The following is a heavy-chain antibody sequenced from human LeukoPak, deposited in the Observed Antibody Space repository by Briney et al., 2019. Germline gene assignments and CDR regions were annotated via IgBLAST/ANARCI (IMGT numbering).Heavy chain of an antibody. V-gene: IGHV4-34*01. D-gene: IGHD3-10*01. CDR3: ARGKYIDSGSHSVLDSGSYNVLDY. CDR1: GGSFSHYS. Sequence: PSETLSLTCSVSGGSFSHYSWGWIRQPPGRGLEWIGEINHSGSTYYNPSLESRVIISVDSSKNQFSLKLSSVTAADTAVYYCARGKYIDSGSHSVLDSGSYNVLDYWGLGTLVTVSS. CDR2: INHSGST. J-gene: IGHJ4*01.